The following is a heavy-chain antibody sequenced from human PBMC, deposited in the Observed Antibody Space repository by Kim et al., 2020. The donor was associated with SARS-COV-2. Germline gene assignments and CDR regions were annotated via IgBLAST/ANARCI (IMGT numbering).Heavy chain of an antibody. D-gene: IGHD4-17*01. Sequence: SGKGRFTISRDYSKNTLSLQMNSLRAEDTAVYYCAKVVHGDSYYYYGMDVWGQGTTVTVS. CDR3: AKVVHGDSYYYYGMDV. V-gene: IGHV3-23*01. J-gene: IGHJ6*02.